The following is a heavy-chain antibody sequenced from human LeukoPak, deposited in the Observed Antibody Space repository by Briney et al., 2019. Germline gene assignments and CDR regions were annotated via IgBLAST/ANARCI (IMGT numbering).Heavy chain of an antibody. Sequence: ASVKVSCKASGYTFTSYGISWVRQAPGQGLEWMGWISAYNGNTNYAQKLQGRVTMTTDKSTSTAYMELSSLRSEDTAVYYCARASDGEYSSLYWGQGTLVTVSS. V-gene: IGHV1-18*01. CDR3: ARASDGEYSSLY. CDR2: ISAYNGNT. J-gene: IGHJ4*02. CDR1: GYTFTSYG. D-gene: IGHD6-6*01.